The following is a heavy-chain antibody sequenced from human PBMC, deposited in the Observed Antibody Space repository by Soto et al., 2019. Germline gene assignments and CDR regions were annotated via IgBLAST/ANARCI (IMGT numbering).Heavy chain of an antibody. V-gene: IGHV4-59*01. CDR3: ARTNWSGYWWFDP. J-gene: IGHJ5*02. CDR1: GGSISSYY. Sequence: SETLSLTCTVSGGSISSYYWSWIRQPPGKGLEWIGYIYYSGSTNYNPSLKSRVTISVDTSKNQFSLKLSSVTAADTAVYYCARTNWSGYWWFDPWGQGTLVTVSS. CDR2: IYYSGST. D-gene: IGHD3-3*01.